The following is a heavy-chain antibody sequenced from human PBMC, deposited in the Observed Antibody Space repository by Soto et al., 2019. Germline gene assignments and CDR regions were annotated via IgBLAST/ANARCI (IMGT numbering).Heavy chain of an antibody. Sequence: QVQLVQSGAEVKKPGASVKVSCKASGYTFTSYGLSWVRQAPGQGLEWMGWINGYTGNTNYAQKFQGRVTMTTDPSTTTAYLDLCTMISDDTAVYYCARSWVTGKGGIDVWGQGTTVTVSS. J-gene: IGHJ6*02. CDR2: INGYTGNT. CDR1: GYTFTSYG. CDR3: ARSWVTGKGGIDV. V-gene: IGHV1-18*01. D-gene: IGHD3-16*01.